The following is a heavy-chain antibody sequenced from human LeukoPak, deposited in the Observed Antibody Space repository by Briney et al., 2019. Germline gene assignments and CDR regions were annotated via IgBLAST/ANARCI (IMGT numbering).Heavy chain of an antibody. CDR1: GFTFSSYA. Sequence: PGGSLRLSCAASGFTFSSYAMSWVRQAPGKGLEWVSAISGSGGSTYYADSVKGRFTISRDNSKNTLYLQMNSLRAEDTAVYYCAKDPRRRGYYDSSGYSDYWGQGTLVTVSS. V-gene: IGHV3-23*01. CDR2: ISGSGGST. D-gene: IGHD3-22*01. CDR3: AKDPRRRGYYDSSGYSDY. J-gene: IGHJ4*02.